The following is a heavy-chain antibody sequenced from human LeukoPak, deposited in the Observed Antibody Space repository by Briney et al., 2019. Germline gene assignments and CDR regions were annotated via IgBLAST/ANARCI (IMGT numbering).Heavy chain of an antibody. V-gene: IGHV3-7*03. CDR1: AFTFIGFW. J-gene: IGHJ5*02. CDR3: ARNKPPITMVRGVNWFDP. D-gene: IGHD3-10*01. Sequence: GGSLTSSCSAFAFTFIGFWMRWVRRVQGRGREGVANIKKDGTEKYYVDSVKGPFTISRDNAKNSLYLQMNSLRAEDTAVYYCARNKPPITMVRGVNWFDPWGQGTLVTVSS. CDR2: IKKDGTEK.